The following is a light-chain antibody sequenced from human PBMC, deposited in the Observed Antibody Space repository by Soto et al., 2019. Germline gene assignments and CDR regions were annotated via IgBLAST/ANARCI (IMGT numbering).Light chain of an antibody. CDR1: SSDVGGYNY. J-gene: IGLJ1*01. CDR2: DGS. Sequence: QSALTQPASVSGSPGQPITISCTGTSSDVGGYNYVSWYQQHPGKAPIFMIYDGSNRPSGVSNRFSGSKSGNTASLPISGLLAEDEADYYCCSYTTSNTRQIVFVTGTKLTVL. CDR3: CSYTTSNTRQIV. V-gene: IGLV2-14*01.